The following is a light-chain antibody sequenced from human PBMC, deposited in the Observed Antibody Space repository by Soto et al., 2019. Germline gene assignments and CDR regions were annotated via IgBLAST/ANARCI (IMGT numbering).Light chain of an antibody. CDR1: QSVSSNY. Sequence: ESVWTQSPGTLSLSPGQKATLSFMASQSVSSNYLAWYQQKPGQAPRLLIYGASTRATGIPDRFSGSGSGTDFTLTISSLEPEDFAVYYCQQRSNWPITFGQGTRLEIK. V-gene: IGKV3D-20*02. J-gene: IGKJ5*01. CDR2: GAS. CDR3: QQRSNWPIT.